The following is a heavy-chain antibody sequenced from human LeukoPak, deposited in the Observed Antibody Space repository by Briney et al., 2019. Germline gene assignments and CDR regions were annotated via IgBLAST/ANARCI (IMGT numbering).Heavy chain of an antibody. CDR2: TYYRSKWLY. CDR3: ARAAAEAVDFQH. CDR1: GDSVSIYTAA. D-gene: IGHD6-19*01. J-gene: IGHJ1*01. Sequence: SLTLAISGDSVSIYTAAWNWIRQSPSRGLEWLGRTYYRSKWLYDYADVEKSRISIKQDTYNNQFSQKQNSVTHENAAGYYCARAAAEAVDFQHWGQGTLVTVSS. V-gene: IGHV6-1*01.